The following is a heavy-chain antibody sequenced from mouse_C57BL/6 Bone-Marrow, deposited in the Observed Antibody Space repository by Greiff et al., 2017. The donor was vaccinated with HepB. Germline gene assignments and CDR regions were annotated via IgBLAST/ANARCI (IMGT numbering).Heavy chain of an antibody. CDR3: ARHYYGSSYGFAY. CDR1: GFSLTSYG. V-gene: IGHV2-6-1*01. Sequence: VQGVESGPGLVAPSQSLSITCTVSGFSLTSYGVHWVRQPPGKGLEWLVVIWSDGSTTYNSALKSRLSISKYNSKSQVFLKMNSLQTDDTAMYYCARHYYGSSYGFAYWGQGTLVTVSA. CDR2: IWSDGST. D-gene: IGHD1-1*01. J-gene: IGHJ3*01.